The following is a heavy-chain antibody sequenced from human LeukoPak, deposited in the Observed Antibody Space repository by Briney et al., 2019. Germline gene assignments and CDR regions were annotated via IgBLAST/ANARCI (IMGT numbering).Heavy chain of an antibody. CDR2: IYTSGST. J-gene: IGHJ4*02. Sequence: SETLSLTCTVPGGSISSYYWSWIRQPAGKGLEWIGRIYTSGSTNYNPSLKSRVTMSVDTSKNQFSLKLSSVTAADTAVYYCARSGLLYYYGSGSYIRIKYYFDYWGQGTLVTVSS. V-gene: IGHV4-4*07. CDR3: ARSGLLYYYGSGSYIRIKYYFDY. D-gene: IGHD3-10*01. CDR1: GGSISSYY.